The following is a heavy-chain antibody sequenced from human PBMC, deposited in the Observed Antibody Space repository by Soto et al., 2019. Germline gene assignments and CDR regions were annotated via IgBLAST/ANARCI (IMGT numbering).Heavy chain of an antibody. CDR2: IYYSGST. J-gene: IGHJ5*02. CDR3: ARRWDYYGSGSYYNVPTWFDP. CDR1: GGSISSSSYY. D-gene: IGHD3-10*01. V-gene: IGHV4-39*02. Sequence: QLQLQESGPGLVKPSETLSLTCTVSGGSISSSSYYWGWIRQPPGKGLEWIGSIYYSGSTYYNPSPKSRVTTAVPTSKNHFPLKLSSVPAADTAVYYCARRWDYYGSGSYYNVPTWFDPWGQGTLVTVSS.